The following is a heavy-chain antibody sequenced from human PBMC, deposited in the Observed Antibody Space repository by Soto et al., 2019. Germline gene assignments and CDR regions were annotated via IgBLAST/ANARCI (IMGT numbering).Heavy chain of an antibody. CDR1: GDTRTDFS. D-gene: IGHD2-15*01. Sequence: ASVKVSCKASGDTRTDFSMHWVRQAPGQRPEWMGWLSVGNGDTKYSQKFQGRVTITRGTSARTAYMELSNLRSEDTAVYYCATSEGDCGGGSCYNYFYYYGMDVWGQGTTVTVSS. CDR2: LSVGNGDT. J-gene: IGHJ6*02. V-gene: IGHV1-3*01. CDR3: ATSEGDCGGGSCYNYFYYYGMDV.